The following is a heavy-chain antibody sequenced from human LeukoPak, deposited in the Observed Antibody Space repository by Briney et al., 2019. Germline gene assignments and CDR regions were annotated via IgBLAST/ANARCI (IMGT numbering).Heavy chain of an antibody. CDR1: GGSISSYY. V-gene: IGHV4-59*08. CDR3: ARLSFGSGWYPFDY. CDR2: IYYSGST. J-gene: IGHJ4*02. Sequence: MPSETLSLTCTVSGGSISSYYWSWIRQPPGKGLEWIGYIYYSGSTNYNPSLKSRVTISVDTSKNQFSLKLSSVTAADTAVYYCARLSFGSGWYPFDYWGQGTLVTVSS. D-gene: IGHD6-19*01.